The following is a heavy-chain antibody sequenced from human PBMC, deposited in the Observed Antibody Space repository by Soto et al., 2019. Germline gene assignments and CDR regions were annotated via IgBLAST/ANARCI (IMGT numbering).Heavy chain of an antibody. J-gene: IGHJ5*02. D-gene: IGHD6-13*01. Sequence: GESLKISCKGSGYSFTSYWIGWVRQMPRKGLEWMGIIYPGDSDTRYSPSFQGQVTISADKSISTAYLQWSSLKASDTAMYYCARQLVGGCSWDNWFDPWGQGTLVTVSS. V-gene: IGHV5-51*01. CDR1: GYSFTSYW. CDR3: ARQLVGGCSWDNWFDP. CDR2: IYPGDSDT.